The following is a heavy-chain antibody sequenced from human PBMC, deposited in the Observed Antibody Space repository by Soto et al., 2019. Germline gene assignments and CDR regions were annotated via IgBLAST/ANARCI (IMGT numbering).Heavy chain of an antibody. CDR1: GFTFSSYA. CDR3: AKDRNSYGSGTNYYSYYYLDV. CDR2: ISGSGGST. Sequence: GGSLRLSCAASGFTFSSYAMSWVRQAPGKGLEWVSAISGSGGSTYYADSVKGRFTISRDNSKNTLYLQMNSLRAEDTAVYYFAKDRNSYGSGTNYYSYYYLDVWGKGTTVTVSS. J-gene: IGHJ6*03. D-gene: IGHD3-10*01. V-gene: IGHV3-23*01.